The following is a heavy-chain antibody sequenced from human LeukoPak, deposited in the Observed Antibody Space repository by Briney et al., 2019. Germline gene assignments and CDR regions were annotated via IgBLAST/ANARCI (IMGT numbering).Heavy chain of an antibody. D-gene: IGHD1-26*01. CDR3: ARLSGSYYIFDY. Sequence: ASVKVSCKASGYTFTNCGISWMRQAPGQGLEWMGWITTYNGYTNYAQKFQGRVTMTTDTSTSTAYMELRSLRSDDAAVYYCARLSGSYYIFDYWGQGTLVTVSS. J-gene: IGHJ4*02. CDR1: GYTFTNCG. V-gene: IGHV1-18*01. CDR2: ITTYNGYT.